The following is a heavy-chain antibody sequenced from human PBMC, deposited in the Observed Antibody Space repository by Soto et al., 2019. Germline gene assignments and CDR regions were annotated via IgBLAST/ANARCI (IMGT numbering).Heavy chain of an antibody. J-gene: IGHJ4*02. D-gene: IGHD1-1*01. CDR1: GYTFASYY. CDR3: ARGTQLERLDY. Sequence: GASVKVSCKASGYTFASYYMQWVRQAPGQGLEWMGIINPSGGSTSYAQKFQGRVTMTRDTSTSTVYMELSSLRSEDTAVYYCARGTQLERLDYWGQGTLVTVSS. CDR2: INPSGGST. V-gene: IGHV1-46*03.